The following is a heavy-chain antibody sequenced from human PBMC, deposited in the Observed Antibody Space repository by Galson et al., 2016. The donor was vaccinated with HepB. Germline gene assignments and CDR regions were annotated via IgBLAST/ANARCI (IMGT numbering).Heavy chain of an antibody. CDR1: GFTFSGHS. CDR3: AKDRYCGGGACSWSYFDL. D-gene: IGHD2-15*01. V-gene: IGHV3-23*01. Sequence: SLRLSCAASGFTFSGHSMSWVRQAPGKGLEWVSVIGGGGGGTYYGDSVKGRFTTSRDNPKNMVYLQIHSLRVEDTAVYFCAKDRYCGGGACSWSYFDLWGPGIQVTVSS. CDR2: IGGGGGGT. J-gene: IGHJ4*02.